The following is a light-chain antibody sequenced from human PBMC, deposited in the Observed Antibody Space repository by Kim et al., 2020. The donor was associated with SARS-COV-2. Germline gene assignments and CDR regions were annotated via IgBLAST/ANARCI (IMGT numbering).Light chain of an antibody. CDR2: GKN. Sequence: SSELTQDTAVSVALGQTVRITCKGDSLRSYYASWYQQKPGQAPVLVIYGKNNRPSGIPDQFSGSSSGNTASLTITGAQAEDEADYYCNSRDSSGNHWVFGGGTQLTVL. CDR3: NSRDSSGNHWV. V-gene: IGLV3-19*01. J-gene: IGLJ3*02. CDR1: SLRSYY.